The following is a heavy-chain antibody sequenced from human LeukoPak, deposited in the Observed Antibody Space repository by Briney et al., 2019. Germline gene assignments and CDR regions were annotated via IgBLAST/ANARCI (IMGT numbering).Heavy chain of an antibody. J-gene: IGHJ4*02. D-gene: IGHD6-19*01. V-gene: IGHV3-7*03. CDR2: IKQDESEK. Sequence: GGSLRLSCAASGFSLSTYWMSWVRQAPGKGLEWVANIKQDESEKDYVDSVKGRFTISRDNAKNSLYLQMSSLRAEDTAVYYCAKDQWLVLDHWGQGILVTVSS. CDR3: AKDQWLVLDH. CDR1: GFSLSTYW.